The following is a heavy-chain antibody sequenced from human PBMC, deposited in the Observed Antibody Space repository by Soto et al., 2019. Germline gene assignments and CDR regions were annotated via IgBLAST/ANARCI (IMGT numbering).Heavy chain of an antibody. V-gene: IGHV4-34*01. CDR2: INHRGSN. J-gene: IGHJ4*02. Sequence: QVQLQQWGAGLLRPSETLSLTCAVYGGSFSNYYWTWVRQPPGKGLEWIGEINHRGSNSYNPSLTRRVTVSLDTSKSQFSLKLTSVTAADTAVYYCARILLERRRFDYWGQGTLVTVSS. CDR3: ARILLERRRFDY. D-gene: IGHD1-1*01. CDR1: GGSFSNYY.